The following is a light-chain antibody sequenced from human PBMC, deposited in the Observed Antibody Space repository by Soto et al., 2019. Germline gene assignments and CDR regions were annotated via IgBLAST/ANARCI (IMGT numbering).Light chain of an antibody. CDR3: QVWNIVSDHHV. V-gene: IGLV3-21*02. CDR1: NIGSKS. CDR2: DDS. J-gene: IGLJ1*01. Sequence: SYELTQPPSVSVAPGQTARLTCGGNNIGSKSVHWYQQKPGQAPVLVVYDDSDRPSGIPDRFSGSNSGNTATLTITRVEAGDEADYYCQVWNIVSDHHVFGSGTKVTVL.